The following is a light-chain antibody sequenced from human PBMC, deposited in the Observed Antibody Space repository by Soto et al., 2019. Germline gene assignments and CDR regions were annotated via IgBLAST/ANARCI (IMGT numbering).Light chain of an antibody. CDR2: WAS. Sequence: DIVMTQSPDSLAVSLGERATINCKSSQSVLYSSNNKNCLAWYQQRPGQPPKLLIYWASTRESGVPDRFSGSGSETDFTLTITSLQAEDVAVYYCQQYESTPPTFGQGTKLEIK. V-gene: IGKV4-1*01. CDR3: QQYESTPPT. CDR1: QSVLYSSNNKNC. J-gene: IGKJ2*01.